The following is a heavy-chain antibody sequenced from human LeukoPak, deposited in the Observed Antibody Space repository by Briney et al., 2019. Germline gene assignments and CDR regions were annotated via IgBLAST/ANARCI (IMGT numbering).Heavy chain of an antibody. CDR2: ISYDGSNK. CDR3: ARRGGVSDY. J-gene: IGHJ4*02. Sequence: GGSLRLSCAASGFTFSSYAMHWVRQAPGKGLEWVAVISYDGSNKYYADSVKGRFTISRDNSKNTLYLQMNSLRAEDTAVYYCARRGGVSDYWGQGTLVTVS. CDR1: GFTFSSYA. V-gene: IGHV3-30*04. D-gene: IGHD2-21*01.